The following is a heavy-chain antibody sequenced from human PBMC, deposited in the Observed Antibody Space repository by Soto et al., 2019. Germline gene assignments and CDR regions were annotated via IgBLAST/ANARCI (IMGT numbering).Heavy chain of an antibody. CDR1: GFTFSSYS. CDR3: ARDKQYCSSTSCGRAFDI. Sequence: PGGSLRLSCAASGFTFSSYSMNWVRQAPGKGLEWVSSISSSSYIYYADSVKGRFTISRDNAKNSLYLQMNSLRAEDTAVYYCARDKQYCSSTSCGRAFDIWGQGTMVTVSS. J-gene: IGHJ3*02. CDR2: ISSSSYI. D-gene: IGHD2-2*01. V-gene: IGHV3-21*01.